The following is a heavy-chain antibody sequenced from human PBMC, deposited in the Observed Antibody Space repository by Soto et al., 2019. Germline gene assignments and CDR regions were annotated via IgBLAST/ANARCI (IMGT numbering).Heavy chain of an antibody. CDR2: IWYDGSNK. CDR3: ARVPVVRSCWVGGMDV. J-gene: IGHJ6*02. V-gene: IGHV3-33*01. D-gene: IGHD6-19*01. Sequence: QVQLVESGGGVVQPGRSLRLSCAASGFTFSSYGMHWVRQAPGKGLEWVAVIWYDGSNKYYADSVKGRFTISRDNSKNPLYVQTISLRAEDTAVYDGARVPVVRSCWVGGMDVWGQGTTVTVCS. CDR1: GFTFSSYG.